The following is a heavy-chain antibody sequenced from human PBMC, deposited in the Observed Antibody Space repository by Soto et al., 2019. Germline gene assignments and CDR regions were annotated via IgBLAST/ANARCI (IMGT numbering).Heavy chain of an antibody. J-gene: IGHJ4*02. V-gene: IGHV6-1*01. CDR1: GDSVSSNSAA. Sequence: SQTLSLTCAISGDSVSSNSAAWNWVRQSPSRGLEWLGRTYYRSKWYNDYAVSVESRITINPDTSKNHFSLQLNSVTPEDTAVYFCARATRVGADRRFDYWGQGTLVTVSS. CDR3: ARATRVGADRRFDY. D-gene: IGHD1-26*01. CDR2: TYYRSKWYN.